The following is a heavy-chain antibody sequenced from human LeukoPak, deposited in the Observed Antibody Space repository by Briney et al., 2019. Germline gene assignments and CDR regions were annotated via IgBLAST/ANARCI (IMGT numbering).Heavy chain of an antibody. Sequence: GGSLRLSCAASGFXFSNNEINWVRQAPGKGQEWVSYISSSGITIYYADSVKGRYTISRDNAKNSLYLQMNSLRAEDTAVYYCARAPMYYFDYWGQGTLVTVSS. V-gene: IGHV3-48*03. CDR3: ARAPMYYFDY. CDR2: ISSSGITI. D-gene: IGHD2-8*01. J-gene: IGHJ4*02. CDR1: GFXFSNNE.